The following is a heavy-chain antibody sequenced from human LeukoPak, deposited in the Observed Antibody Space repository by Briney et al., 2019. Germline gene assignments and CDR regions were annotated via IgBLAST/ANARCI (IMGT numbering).Heavy chain of an antibody. CDR1: GYTFTGYY. CDR2: INPNSGGT. Sequence: GASVKVSCKASGYTFTGYYMHWVRQAPGQGLEWMGWINPNSGGTNYAQKFQGRVTMTTDTSTTTVYMELRSLRSDDTAVYYCTRGGDYWGQGTLVTVSS. CDR3: TRGGDY. D-gene: IGHD3-16*01. J-gene: IGHJ4*02. V-gene: IGHV1-2*02.